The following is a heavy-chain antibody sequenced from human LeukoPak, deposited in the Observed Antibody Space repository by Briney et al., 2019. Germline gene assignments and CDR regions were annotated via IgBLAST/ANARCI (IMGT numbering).Heavy chain of an antibody. CDR3: ARGPVSTHGMDV. J-gene: IGHJ6*02. CDR2: KNSNSGRT. D-gene: IGHD2-2*01. Sequence: ASVKVSCKASGCTFTSYDINWVRQATGQGLEWMGWKNSNSGRTGFAQKFQGRLTMTTDTSISTAYMELSSLTSEDTAVYYCARGPVSTHGMDVWGQGTTVTVSS. V-gene: IGHV1-8*01. CDR1: GCTFTSYD.